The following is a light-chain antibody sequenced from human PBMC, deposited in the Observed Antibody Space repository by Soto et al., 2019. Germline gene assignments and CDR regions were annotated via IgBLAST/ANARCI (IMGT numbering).Light chain of an antibody. CDR1: SSDVGGYNY. V-gene: IGLV2-11*01. J-gene: IGLJ3*02. CDR2: DVS. CDR3: CSYAGPYTWV. Sequence: QTVVTQPRSVSGSPGQSVTISCTGTSSDVGGYNYVSWYQQHPGKAPKLMIYDVSKRPSGVPDRFSGSKSGNTASLTISGLQAEDEADYYCCSYAGPYTWVFGGGTKLTVL.